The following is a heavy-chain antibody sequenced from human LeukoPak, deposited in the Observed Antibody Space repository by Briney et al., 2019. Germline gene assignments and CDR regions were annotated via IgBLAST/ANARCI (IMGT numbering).Heavy chain of an antibody. Sequence: SVKVSCKASGGSFSNYAISWVRQAPGQGLEWMGGILPITATSNYAQQFQGRVSFTADESTSTAYMELSSLPSCHPALYFCARGAYIDPPRSFHPWGQGTLVTVSS. CDR3: ARGAYIDPPRSFHP. CDR1: GGSFSNYA. J-gene: IGHJ5*02. D-gene: IGHD3-9*01. CDR2: ILPITATS. V-gene: IGHV1-69*13.